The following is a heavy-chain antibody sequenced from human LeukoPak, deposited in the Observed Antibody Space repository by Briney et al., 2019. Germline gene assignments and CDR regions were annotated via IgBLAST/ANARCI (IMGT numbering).Heavy chain of an antibody. Sequence: PGGSLRLSCAASGFTFSSYGMNWVRQAPVKGLEWVSGISGSGGTTYYADSVKGRFTISRDNSKNSLSLQVSSLRAEDTAVYYCAKTNGYYSDWGQGTLVTVSS. D-gene: IGHD3-22*01. CDR1: GFTFSSYG. J-gene: IGHJ4*02. CDR3: AKTNGYYSD. V-gene: IGHV3-23*01. CDR2: ISGSGGTT.